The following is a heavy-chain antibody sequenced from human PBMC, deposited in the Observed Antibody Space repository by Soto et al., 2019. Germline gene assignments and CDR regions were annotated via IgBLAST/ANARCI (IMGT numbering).Heavy chain of an antibody. CDR3: AKLRDYGGNSDLGY. Sequence: EVQLLESGGGLVQPGGSLRLSCAASGFTFSSYAMSWVRQAPGKGLEWGSAISGSGGSTYYADSVKGRFTISRDNSKNTLYLQMNSLRAEDTAVYYCAKLRDYGGNSDLGYWGQGTLGTVSS. J-gene: IGHJ4*02. CDR2: ISGSGGST. CDR1: GFTFSSYA. D-gene: IGHD4-17*01. V-gene: IGHV3-23*01.